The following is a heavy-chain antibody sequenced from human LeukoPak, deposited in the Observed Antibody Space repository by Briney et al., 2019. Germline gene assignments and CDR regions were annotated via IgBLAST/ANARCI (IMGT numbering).Heavy chain of an antibody. D-gene: IGHD6-19*01. V-gene: IGHV4-59*01. J-gene: IGHJ2*01. CDR3: ARGLVAVTRTWYFDL. CDR1: GGSISSYH. CDR2: LYDSGST. Sequence: SETLSLTCTVSGGSISSYHWSWIRQPPGKGLEWIGCLYDSGSTNYDPSVKSRVTISVDTSNNQFSLRLRSVTAADTAIYYCARGLVAVTRTWYFDLWGRGTLVTVSP.